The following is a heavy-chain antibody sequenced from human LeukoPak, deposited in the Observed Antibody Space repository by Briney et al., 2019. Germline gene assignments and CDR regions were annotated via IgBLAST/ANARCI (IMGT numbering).Heavy chain of an antibody. J-gene: IGHJ4*02. CDR2: IHFSGST. Sequence: PSETLSLTCTVSGGSISSSSNYWGWIRQPPGKGLEWIGSIHFSGSTYYKSSLKSRVTISVDTSKNQFSLKLTSVTAADTAVFYCAKYLSRGFYFDYWGQGTLVTVSS. CDR1: GGSISSSSNY. V-gene: IGHV4-39*01. D-gene: IGHD2/OR15-2a*01. CDR3: AKYLSRGFYFDY.